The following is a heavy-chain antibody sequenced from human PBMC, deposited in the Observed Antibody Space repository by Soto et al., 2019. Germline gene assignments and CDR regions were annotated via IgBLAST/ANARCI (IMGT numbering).Heavy chain of an antibody. CDR1: GFTVSTYG. Sequence: QVQLVESRGGVVQPGRSLRLSCAVSGFTVSTYGMHWVRQAPGKGLEWVAVISRDGGTKYYADSVKGRFTISRDNSRNTLFLEMNSLRGDDMAVYYCTGEVESGYWGQGTLVTVSS. CDR3: TGEVESGY. V-gene: IGHV3-30*03. D-gene: IGHD2-8*02. CDR2: ISRDGGTK. J-gene: IGHJ4*02.